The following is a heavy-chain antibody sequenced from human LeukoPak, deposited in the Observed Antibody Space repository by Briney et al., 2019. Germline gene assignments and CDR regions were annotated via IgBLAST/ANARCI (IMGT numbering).Heavy chain of an antibody. CDR1: GYTFTGYY. J-gene: IGHJ4*02. CDR3: ARAGYYGSGSYYTN. V-gene: IGHV1-2*02. CDR2: INPNSGGT. D-gene: IGHD3-10*01. Sequence: ASVKVSCKASGYTFTGYYMHWVRQAPGQGLERMGWINPNSGGTNYAQKFQGRVTMTRDTSISTAYMELSRLRSDDTAVYYCARAGYYGSGSYYTNWGQGTLVTVSS.